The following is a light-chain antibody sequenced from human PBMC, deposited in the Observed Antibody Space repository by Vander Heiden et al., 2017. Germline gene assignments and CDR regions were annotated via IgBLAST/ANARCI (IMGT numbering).Light chain of an antibody. V-gene: IGKV1-6*01. CDR3: RQDDNYPLT. Sequence: AIQMTQSPSSLSASVGDRVTITCRASQGIGNDLGWYQQKAGKAPLLLIYAASSLQSGVPSRFSGSGSGTDFTLTISSLQPEDFATYYCRQDDNYPLTFGGGTKVEIK. CDR2: AAS. CDR1: QGIGND. J-gene: IGKJ4*01.